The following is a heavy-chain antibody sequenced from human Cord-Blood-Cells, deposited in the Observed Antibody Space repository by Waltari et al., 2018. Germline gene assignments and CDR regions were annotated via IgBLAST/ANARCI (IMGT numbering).Heavy chain of an antibody. CDR1: GYSISSGYY. CDR2: IYHSGST. Sequence: VQLQESGPGLVKPSETLSLTCAVSGYSISSGYYWDWIRQPPGKGLEWIGSIYHSGSTYYNPSLKSRVTISVDTSKNQFSLKLSSVTAADTAVYYCARRDDILTGYIFDYWGQGTLVTVSS. V-gene: IGHV4-38-2*01. J-gene: IGHJ4*02. D-gene: IGHD3-9*01. CDR3: ARRDDILTGYIFDY.